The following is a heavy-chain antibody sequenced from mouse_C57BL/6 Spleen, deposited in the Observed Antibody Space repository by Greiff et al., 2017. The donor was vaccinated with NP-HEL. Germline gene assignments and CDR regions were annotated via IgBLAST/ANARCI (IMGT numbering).Heavy chain of an antibody. Sequence: EVQLQQSGTVLARPGASVKMSCKTSGYTFTSYWMHWVKQRPGQGLEWIGAIYPGNSDTSYNQKFKGKAKLTAVTSASTAYMELSSLTNEDSAVYYCTRRVFNYGSSFWYFDVWGTGTTVTVSS. V-gene: IGHV1-5*01. CDR2: IYPGNSDT. CDR1: GYTFTSYW. J-gene: IGHJ1*03. D-gene: IGHD1-1*01. CDR3: TRRVFNYGSSFWYFDV.